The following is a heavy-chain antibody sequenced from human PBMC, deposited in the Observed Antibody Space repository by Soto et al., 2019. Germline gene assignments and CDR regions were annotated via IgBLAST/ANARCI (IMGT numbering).Heavy chain of an antibody. V-gene: IGHV1-69*06. J-gene: IGHJ6*02. CDR3: ARVALNDFWSGYYTRYYYGMDV. CDR1: GGTFSSYA. Sequence: QVQLVQSGAEVKKPGSSVKVSCKASGGTFSSYAISWVRQAPGQGLEWMGGIIPIFGTANYAQKFQGRVTITADKSTSTDYMELSSLRSEDTAVYYCARVALNDFWSGYYTRYYYGMDVWGQGTTVTVSS. D-gene: IGHD3-3*01. CDR2: IIPIFGTA.